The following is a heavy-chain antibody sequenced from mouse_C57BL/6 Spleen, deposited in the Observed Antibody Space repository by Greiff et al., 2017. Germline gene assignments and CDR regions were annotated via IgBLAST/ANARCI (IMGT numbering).Heavy chain of an antibody. CDR1: GYTFTDYY. Sequence: VQLQQSGPELVKPGASVKISCKASGYTFTDYYMNWVKQSHGKSLEWIGDINPNNGGTSYNQKFKGKATLTVDKSSSTAYMQLSSLTSEDSAVYFCARSEGNYEGYAMDYWGQGTSVTVSS. J-gene: IGHJ4*01. CDR2: INPNNGGT. V-gene: IGHV1-26*01. CDR3: ARSEGNYEGYAMDY. D-gene: IGHD2-1*01.